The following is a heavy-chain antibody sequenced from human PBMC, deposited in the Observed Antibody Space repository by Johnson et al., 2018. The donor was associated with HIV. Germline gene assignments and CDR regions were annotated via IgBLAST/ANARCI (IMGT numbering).Heavy chain of an antibody. Sequence: QVQLVESGGGVVQPGGSLRLSCAASGFTFSSYGMHWVRQAPGKGLEWVAFIRYDGSNKYYADYVKGRFTISRDNSKNTLYLQMNSLRAEDTAVYYCAKDGAYSIPWSAFDIWGQGTMVTVSS. V-gene: IGHV3-30*02. D-gene: IGHD3-16*01. CDR3: AKDGAYSIPWSAFDI. CDR2: IRYDGSNK. CDR1: GFTFSSYG. J-gene: IGHJ3*02.